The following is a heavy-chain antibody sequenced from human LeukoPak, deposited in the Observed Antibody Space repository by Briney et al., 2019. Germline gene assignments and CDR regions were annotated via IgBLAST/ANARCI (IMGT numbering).Heavy chain of an antibody. CDR3: ARHGWDLGYYYGMDV. J-gene: IGHJ6*02. CDR1: GGSISSYY. Sequence: SETLSLTCTVSGGSISSYYWSWIRQPPGKGLEWIGYIYYSGSTNYNPSLKSRVTISVDTSKNQFSLKLSSVTAADTAVYYCARHGWDLGYYYGMDVWGQGTTVTVSS. CDR2: IYYSGST. V-gene: IGHV4-59*08. D-gene: IGHD6-19*01.